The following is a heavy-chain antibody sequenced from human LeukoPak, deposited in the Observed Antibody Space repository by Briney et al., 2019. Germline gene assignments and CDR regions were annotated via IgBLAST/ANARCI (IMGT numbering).Heavy chain of an antibody. CDR1: GFTFSSYA. V-gene: IGHV3-30*01. D-gene: IGHD3-22*01. J-gene: IGHJ4*02. CDR3: ARPYYYDSSGYFGY. CDR2: ISYDGSNK. Sequence: GGSLRLSCAASGFTFSSYAMHWVRQAPGKGLEWVAVISYDGSNKYYADSVKGRFTISRDNSKNTLYLQMNSLGAEDTAVYYCARPYYYDSSGYFGYWGQGTLVTVSS.